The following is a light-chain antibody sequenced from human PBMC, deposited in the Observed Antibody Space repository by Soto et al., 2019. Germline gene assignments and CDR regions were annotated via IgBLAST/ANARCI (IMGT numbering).Light chain of an antibody. Sequence: THSASVSGSRWPSINISWAGTSVDVGGYNFVSWYQQHPGKAPKVMIYDVNKRPSGVSNRFSGSKSGNTASLIISGLQAEDEADYYCSSYTSSSTLGNVFGTGTKVTVL. CDR3: SSYTSSSTLGNV. CDR2: DVN. CDR1: SVDVGGYNF. J-gene: IGLJ1*01. V-gene: IGLV2-14*03.